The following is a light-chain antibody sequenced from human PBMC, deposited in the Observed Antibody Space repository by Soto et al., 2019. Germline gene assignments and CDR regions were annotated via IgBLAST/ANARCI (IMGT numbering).Light chain of an antibody. CDR2: GAF. Sequence: EIVLTQSPGTLSLSLGERATLSCRASQTVSNNHLAWYRQKPGQTPRLLIYGAFSRAAGIPHRFSGSGSGTDFTLTISRLEPEDFAVDYCQQYGTSPQTFGPGTKVDFQ. CDR1: QTVSNNH. J-gene: IGKJ3*01. V-gene: IGKV3-20*01. CDR3: QQYGTSPQT.